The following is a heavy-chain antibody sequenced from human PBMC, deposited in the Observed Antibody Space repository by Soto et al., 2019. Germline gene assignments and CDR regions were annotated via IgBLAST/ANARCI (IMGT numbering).Heavy chain of an antibody. Sequence: SQTLSLTCAISGDSVSSNSAAWNWIRQSPSRGLEWLGRTYYRSKWYNDYAVSVKSRITINPDTSKNQFSLQLNSVTPEDTAVYYCARVKVENLLVYARLANYFGYWGQGTLVTVSS. J-gene: IGHJ4*02. CDR2: TYYRSKWYN. CDR1: GDSVSSNSAA. V-gene: IGHV6-1*01. D-gene: IGHD2-8*01. CDR3: ARVKVENLLVYARLANYFGY.